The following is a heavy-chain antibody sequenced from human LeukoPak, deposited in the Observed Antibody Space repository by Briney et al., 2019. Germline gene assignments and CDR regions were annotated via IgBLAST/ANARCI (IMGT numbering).Heavy chain of an antibody. Sequence: GGSLRLSCAASGFTLSDYAMHWVRQAPGRGLEWVALISYPRSYHYYIDSVKGRFTSSRDDSKNIFYLQMNSLRAEDTAVYYCARALYSSSSGVNYWGQGTLVTVSS. CDR3: ARALYSSSSGVNY. D-gene: IGHD6-6*01. V-gene: IGHV3-30*10. CDR1: GFTLSDYA. CDR2: ISYPRSYH. J-gene: IGHJ4*02.